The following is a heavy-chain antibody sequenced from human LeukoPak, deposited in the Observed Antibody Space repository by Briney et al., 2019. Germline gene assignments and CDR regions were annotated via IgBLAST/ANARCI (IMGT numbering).Heavy chain of an antibody. Sequence: GGSLRLSCAASGFTVSSNYMSWVRQAPGKGLXXXXVIYSGGSTYYADSVKGRFTISRDNSKNTLYLQMNSLRAEDTAVYYCARASPGSLGEYYFDYWGQGTLVTVSS. J-gene: IGHJ4*02. CDR3: ARASPGSLGEYYFDY. CDR1: GFTVSSNY. D-gene: IGHD3-16*01. CDR2: IYSGGST. V-gene: IGHV3-53*01.